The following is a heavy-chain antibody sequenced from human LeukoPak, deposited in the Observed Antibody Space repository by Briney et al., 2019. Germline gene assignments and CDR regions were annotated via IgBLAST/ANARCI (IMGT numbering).Heavy chain of an antibody. CDR2: ISWNSGSI. CDR1: GLTFDDYA. V-gene: IGHV3-9*01. J-gene: IGHJ4*02. Sequence: GGSLRLSCAASGLTFDDYAMHWVRQAPGKGLEWVSGISWNSGSIGYADSVKGRFTISRDNAKNSLYLQMNSLRAEDTALYYRAKSRDYGDSRYYFDYWGQGTLVTVSS. D-gene: IGHD4-17*01. CDR3: AKSRDYGDSRYYFDY.